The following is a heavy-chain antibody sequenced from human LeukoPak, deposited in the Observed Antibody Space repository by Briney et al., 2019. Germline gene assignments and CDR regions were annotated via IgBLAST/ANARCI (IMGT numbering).Heavy chain of an antibody. V-gene: IGHV1-69*13. CDR2: IIPIFGTA. J-gene: IGHJ5*02. CDR3: ARVWEMATINWFDP. Sequence: GASVNVSCKASGGTFSSYAISWVRQAPGQGLEWMGGIIPIFGTANYAQKFQGRVTITADESTSTAYMELSSLRSEDTAVYYCARVWEMATINWFDPWGQGTLVTVSS. D-gene: IGHD5-24*01. CDR1: GGTFSSYA.